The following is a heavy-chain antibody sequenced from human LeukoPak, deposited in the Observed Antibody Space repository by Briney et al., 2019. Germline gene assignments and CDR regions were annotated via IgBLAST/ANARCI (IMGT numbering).Heavy chain of an antibody. CDR1: GFTFNNYA. CDR3: AKNGGWSSGLWFDP. J-gene: IGHJ5*02. Sequence: GGSLRLSCAASGFTFNNYAMSWVRQAPGKGLEWVSTISGSGVGTNYADSVKGRFTISRDNSKNTLYLQMNSLRAEDTAVYCCAKNGGWSSGLWFDPWGQGTLVTVSS. V-gene: IGHV3-23*01. CDR2: ISGSGVGT. D-gene: IGHD6-19*01.